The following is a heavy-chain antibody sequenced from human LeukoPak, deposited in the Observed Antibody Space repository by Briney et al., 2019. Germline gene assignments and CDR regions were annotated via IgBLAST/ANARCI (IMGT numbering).Heavy chain of an antibody. CDR1: GFTFSSYS. V-gene: IGHV3-21*01. CDR2: ISSSSSYI. CDR3: ARAAGTYYDFWSGYGYYYYYMDV. Sequence: GGSLRLSCAASGFTFSSYSMNWVRQAPGKGLEWVSSISSSSSYIYYADSVKGRFTISRDNAKNSLYLQMNSLRAEDTAVYYCARAAGTYYDFWSGYGYYYYYMDVWGKGTTVTVSS. D-gene: IGHD3-3*01. J-gene: IGHJ6*03.